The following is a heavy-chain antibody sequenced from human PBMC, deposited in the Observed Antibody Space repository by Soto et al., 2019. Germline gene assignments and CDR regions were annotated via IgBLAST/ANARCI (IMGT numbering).Heavy chain of an antibody. D-gene: IGHD3-3*01. CDR3: AKDSHRYYDFWSGSDY. CDR1: GFTFDDYA. J-gene: IGHJ4*02. CDR2: ISWNSGSI. V-gene: IGHV3-9*01. Sequence: EVQLVESGGGLVQPGRSLRLSCAASGFTFDDYAMHWVRQAPGKGLEWGSGISWNSGSIGYADSVKGRFTISRDNAKNSLYLQMNSLRAEDTALYYCAKDSHRYYDFWSGSDYWGQGTLVTVSS.